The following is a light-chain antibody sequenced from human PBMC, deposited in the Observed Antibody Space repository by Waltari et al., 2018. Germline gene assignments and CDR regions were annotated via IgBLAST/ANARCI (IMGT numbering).Light chain of an antibody. V-gene: IGLV1-44*01. CDR3: ASWDDNVAGIL. CDR1: NSNIGNNP. Sequence: QSVLSQPPSASGTPGQRVALSCSGDNSNIGNNPVNWYRHVPGPAPKLIIFSNNERPSGVPARFSGSKSGPSASLAISGLQSGDEADYYCASWDDNVAGILFGGGTRLTVL. J-gene: IGLJ2*01. CDR2: SNN.